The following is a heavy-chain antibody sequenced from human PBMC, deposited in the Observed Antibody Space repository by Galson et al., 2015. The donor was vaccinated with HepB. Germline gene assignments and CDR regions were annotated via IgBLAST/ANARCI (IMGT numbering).Heavy chain of an antibody. V-gene: IGHV3-48*02. CDR2: ISSSSSTI. D-gene: IGHD2-2*02. Sequence: SLRLSCAASGFTFSSYSMNWVRQAPGKGLEWVSYISSSSSTIYYADSVKGRFTISRDNAKNSLYLQMNSLRDEDTAVYYCATILERQDCTSCYIPKSHGDYYYYGMDVWGQGTTVTVSS. J-gene: IGHJ6*02. CDR1: GFTFSSYS. CDR3: ATILERQDCTSCYIPKSHGDYYYYGMDV.